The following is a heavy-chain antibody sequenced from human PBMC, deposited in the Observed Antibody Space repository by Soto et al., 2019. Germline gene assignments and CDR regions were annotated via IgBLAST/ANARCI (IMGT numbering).Heavy chain of an antibody. D-gene: IGHD3-3*02. J-gene: IGHJ3*02. V-gene: IGHV4-61*08. CDR1: GGSISSGGYS. CDR2: IYYSGST. Sequence: SETLSLTCAVSGGSISSGGYSWSWVRQPPGKGLEWIGYIYYSGSTNYNPSLKSRVTISVDTSKNQFSLKLSSVTAADTAVYYCARVLGNDAFDIWGQGTMVTVSS. CDR3: ARVLGNDAFDI.